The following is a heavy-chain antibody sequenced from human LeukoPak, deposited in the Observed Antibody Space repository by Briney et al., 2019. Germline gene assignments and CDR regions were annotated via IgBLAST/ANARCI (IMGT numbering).Heavy chain of an antibody. Sequence: PGGSLRLSCAASGFTFTNYDMQWVRQATGKGLEWVSAIGIRGDTYYSGSVKGRFTISRENAENSLYLQMNSLRAEDTAVYYCARGGIRVSGIDEFDYWGQGTLVTVSS. CDR1: GFTFTNYD. CDR2: IGIRGDT. V-gene: IGHV3-13*01. D-gene: IGHD6-19*01. J-gene: IGHJ4*02. CDR3: ARGGIRVSGIDEFDY.